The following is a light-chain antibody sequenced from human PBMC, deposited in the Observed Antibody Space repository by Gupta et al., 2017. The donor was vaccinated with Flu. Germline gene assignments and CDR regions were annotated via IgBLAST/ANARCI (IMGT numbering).Light chain of an antibody. J-gene: IGLJ2*01. CDR1: TGDVASNY. Sequence: NSMLTQLHPVSESAGKTVTNSCTRSTGDVASNYVQWYQHRPCTSPIIVFSDDNRRPSGVPDRFSCSTDTSSTLATLIIPAVEAEDDYYYSCQSYHSRNVVFGGGTKLTVL. V-gene: IGLV6-57*01. CDR3: QSYHSRNVV. CDR2: DDN.